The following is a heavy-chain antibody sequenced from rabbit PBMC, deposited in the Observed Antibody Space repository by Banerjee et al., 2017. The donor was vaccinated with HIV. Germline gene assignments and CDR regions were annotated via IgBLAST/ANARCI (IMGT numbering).Heavy chain of an antibody. J-gene: IGHJ4*01. CDR1: GFTISSYN. CDR2: IYAGRGST. CDR3: ARDSRIVVAGFPYFNL. V-gene: IGHV1S7*01. Sequence: QLVESGGGLVTPGGSLKLSCKASGFTISSYNMQWVRQAPGKGLEWIGIIYAGRGSTDYANWVNGRFTISSDNVQNTVDLQMNSLTAVDRATYFCARDSRIVVAGFPYFNLWGPGTLVTVS. D-gene: IGHD4-1*01.